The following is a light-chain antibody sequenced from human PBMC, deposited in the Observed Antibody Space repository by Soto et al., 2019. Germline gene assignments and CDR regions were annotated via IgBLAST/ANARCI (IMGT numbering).Light chain of an antibody. CDR3: QQYYSSFLT. CDR2: WAS. V-gene: IGKV4-1*01. CDR1: QSVFYSSNNKNY. J-gene: IGKJ4*01. Sequence: DIVMTQSPDSLAVSLGERATINCKSSQSVFYSSNNKNYLAWYQQKPGQPPKLLIYWASTRESGVPDRFSGSGSGTHFTLTTSSLQAEDVAVYYCQQYYSSFLTFGGGTKVEIK.